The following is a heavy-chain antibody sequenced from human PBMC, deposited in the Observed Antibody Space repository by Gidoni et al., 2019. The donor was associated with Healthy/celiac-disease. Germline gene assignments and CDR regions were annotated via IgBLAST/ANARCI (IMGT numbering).Heavy chain of an antibody. V-gene: IGHV3-23*01. CDR3: AKGEGRDILTGYDAFDI. CDR1: GFTFSSYA. Sequence: EVQLLESGGGLVQPGGSLRLSCAASGFTFSSYAMSWVRQAPGKGLELVSAISGSGGSTYYADSVKGRFTISRDNSKNTLYLQMNSLRAEDTAIYYCAKGEGRDILTGYDAFDIWGQGTMVTVSS. D-gene: IGHD3-9*01. CDR2: ISGSGGST. J-gene: IGHJ3*02.